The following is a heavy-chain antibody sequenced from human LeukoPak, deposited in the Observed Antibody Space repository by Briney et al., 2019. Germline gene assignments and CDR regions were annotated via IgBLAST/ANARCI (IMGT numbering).Heavy chain of an antibody. Sequence: GGSLRLSCAASGFSFESRAVSWVRQAPGKGLEWVSAISGSGGSTYYADSVKGRFTISRDNSKNTLYLQMNSLRAEDTAVYYCAKDGELRFLEWFTYFDYWGQGTLVTVSS. V-gene: IGHV3-23*01. CDR3: AKDGELRFLEWFTYFDY. J-gene: IGHJ4*02. CDR1: GFSFESRA. CDR2: ISGSGGST. D-gene: IGHD3-3*01.